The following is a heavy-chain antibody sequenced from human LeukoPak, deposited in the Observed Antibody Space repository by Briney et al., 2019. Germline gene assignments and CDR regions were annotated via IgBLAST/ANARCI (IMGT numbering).Heavy chain of an antibody. CDR1: GGSINYY. V-gene: IGHV4-39*01. J-gene: IGHJ5*02. CDR2: IYYSGTT. D-gene: IGHD4-11*01. Sequence: SETLSLTCTVSGGSINYYWGWIRQPPGKGLEWIGCIYYSGTTNYNPSLKSRVTISVDTSKNQFSLTLTSVTAADMAVYYCARHIYSNYFFDPWGQGTLVTVSS. CDR3: ARHIYSNYFFDP.